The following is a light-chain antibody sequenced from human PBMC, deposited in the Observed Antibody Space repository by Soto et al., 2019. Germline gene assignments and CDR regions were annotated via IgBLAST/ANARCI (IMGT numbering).Light chain of an antibody. V-gene: IGKV1-39*01. J-gene: IGKJ4*01. CDR3: QQYGSSPLT. Sequence: DIQMTQSRSSLSASIGGGVTITCRVGQSIYSSLNWYQQKPGKAPNLLIYKASSLQSGVPSRFSGSGSGTDFTLTISRLEPEDFAVYYCQQYGSSPLTFGGGTKLDIK. CDR1: QSIYSS. CDR2: KAS.